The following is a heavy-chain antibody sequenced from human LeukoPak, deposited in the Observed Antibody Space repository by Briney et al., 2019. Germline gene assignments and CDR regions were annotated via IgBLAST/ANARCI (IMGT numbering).Heavy chain of an antibody. D-gene: IGHD6-19*01. J-gene: IGHJ4*02. CDR3: ARLSSSGWSVDY. CDR1: GGSISSYY. Sequence: TSETLSLTCTVSGGSISSYYWSWIRQPPGKGLEWIGHISYSGTTNYNPSLKSRVTISVDTSKNQFSLKLSSVTAADTAVYYCARLSSSGWSVDYWGQGTLVTVSS. CDR2: ISYSGTT. V-gene: IGHV4-59*01.